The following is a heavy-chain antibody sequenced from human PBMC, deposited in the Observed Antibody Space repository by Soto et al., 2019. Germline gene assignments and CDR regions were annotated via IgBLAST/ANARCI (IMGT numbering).Heavy chain of an antibody. CDR3: ARSSPHSGYYAPCDY. D-gene: IGHD3-22*01. CDR2: IYYSGST. V-gene: IGHV4-39*01. CDR1: GGSISSSSYY. Sequence: PSETLSLTCTVPGGSISSSSYYWGWIRQPPGKGLQWIGSIYYSGSTYYNPSLKSRVTIYVDTSKNQLSLKLSSLTAADTAVYYCARSSPHSGYYAPCDYWGQGTLVTVS. J-gene: IGHJ4*02.